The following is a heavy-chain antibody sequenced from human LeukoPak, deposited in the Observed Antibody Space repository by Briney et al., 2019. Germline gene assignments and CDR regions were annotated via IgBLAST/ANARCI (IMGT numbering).Heavy chain of an antibody. Sequence: GGSLRLSCAASGFTFSSYGMHWVRQAPGKGLEWVAVIWYDGSNKYYADSVKGRFTISRDNSKNTLYLQMNSLRAEDTAVYYCARDQPVVTPLGYWGQGTLVTVSS. CDR1: GFTFSSYG. CDR2: IWYDGSNK. D-gene: IGHD4-23*01. J-gene: IGHJ4*02. CDR3: ARDQPVVTPLGY. V-gene: IGHV3-33*01.